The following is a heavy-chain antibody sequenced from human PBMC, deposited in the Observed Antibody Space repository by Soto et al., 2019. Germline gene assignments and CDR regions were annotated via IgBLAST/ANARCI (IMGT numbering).Heavy chain of an antibody. CDR3: ARAVSYYFGH. CDR2: IYYSGST. J-gene: IGHJ4*02. D-gene: IGHD3-16*02. Sequence: QVQLQESGPGLVKPSQTLSLTCTVSGGSISSGGYYWSWIRQHPGKGLEWIGYIYYSGSTYYNPSLKGRVTILVDASKNQFSLKLSYEPAAHTAGYFCARAVSYYFGHWGQGTLCNVFS. V-gene: IGHV4-31*03. CDR1: GGSISSGGYY.